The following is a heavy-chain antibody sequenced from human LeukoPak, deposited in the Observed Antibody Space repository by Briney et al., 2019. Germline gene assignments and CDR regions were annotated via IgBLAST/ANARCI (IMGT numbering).Heavy chain of an antibody. V-gene: IGHV4-4*07. J-gene: IGHJ2*01. D-gene: IGHD4-17*01. CDR1: GGSISSYY. CDR2: IYTSGTT. Sequence: SETLSLTCTVSGGSISSYYWNWIRQPAGKGLEWIGRIYTSGTTHYNPSLQSRVTLSVDTSKNQVSLKLNSVPAADTAVYYCARDPGDYDHDWYFDLWGRGTLVTVSS. CDR3: ARDPGDYDHDWYFDL.